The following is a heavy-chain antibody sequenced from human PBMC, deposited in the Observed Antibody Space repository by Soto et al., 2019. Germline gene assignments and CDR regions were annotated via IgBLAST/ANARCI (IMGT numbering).Heavy chain of an antibody. V-gene: IGHV3-23*01. J-gene: IGHJ6*02. CDR3: AKGMVRFYYYYYGMDV. Sequence: PGGSLRLSCAASGFTFSSYAMSWVRQAPGQGLEWVSAISGSGGSTYYADSVKGRFTISRDNSKNTLYLQMNSLRAEDTAVYYCAKGMVRFYYYYYGMDVWGQGTTVTVSS. D-gene: IGHD3-10*01. CDR2: ISGSGGST. CDR1: GFTFSSYA.